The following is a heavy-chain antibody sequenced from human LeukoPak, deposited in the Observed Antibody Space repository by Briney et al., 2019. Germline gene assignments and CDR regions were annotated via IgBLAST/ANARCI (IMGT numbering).Heavy chain of an antibody. Sequence: GSLRLSCAASGFTFSSYSMNWVRQAPGKGLEWVSYISSSSSTIYYADSVKGRFTISRDNAKNSLYLQMNSLRAEDTAVYYCASYLDTNDAFDIWGQGTMVTVSS. CDR1: GFTFSSYS. CDR2: ISSSSSTI. V-gene: IGHV3-48*04. J-gene: IGHJ3*02. CDR3: ASYLDTNDAFDI. D-gene: IGHD5-18*01.